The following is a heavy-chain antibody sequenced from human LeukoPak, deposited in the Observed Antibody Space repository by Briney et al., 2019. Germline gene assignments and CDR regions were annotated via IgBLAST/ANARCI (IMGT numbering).Heavy chain of an antibody. Sequence: GGSLGLLQAASGFTFSTYATSWVRQAPGKGLEWVSAICGSDGSRYYADSVKGRFTIHRDNSKNTLYLQMNSLRGEDTAVYYCAKGGSPSCYSSSGYWGGGTGDTVSS. D-gene: IGHD2-2*01. J-gene: IGHJ2*01. CDR2: ICGSDGSR. CDR1: GFTFSTYA. CDR3: AKGGSPSCYSSSGY. V-gene: IGHV3-23*01.